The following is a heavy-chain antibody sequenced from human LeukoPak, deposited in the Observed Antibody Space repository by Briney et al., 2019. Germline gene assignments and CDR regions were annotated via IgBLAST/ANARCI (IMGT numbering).Heavy chain of an antibody. V-gene: IGHV3-30-3*01. CDR2: ISYDGSNK. CDR3: ARDQDIVVVPAAILDY. D-gene: IGHD2-2*01. CDR1: GFTFSSYA. Sequence: PGGSLRLSCAASGFTFSSYAMHWVRQAPGKGLEWVAVISYDGSNKYYADSVKGRFTISRGNSKNTLYLQMNSLRAEDTAVYYCARDQDIVVVPAAILDYWGQGTLVTVSS. J-gene: IGHJ4*02.